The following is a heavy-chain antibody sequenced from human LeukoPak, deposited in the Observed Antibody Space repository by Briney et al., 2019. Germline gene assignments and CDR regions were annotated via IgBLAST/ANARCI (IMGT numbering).Heavy chain of an antibody. CDR2: IRYDGSDK. D-gene: IGHD1-26*01. J-gene: IGHJ3*02. Sequence: PGGSLRLSCAASGFTFSSYGMHWVRQAPGKGPEWVTFIRYDGSDKYYADSVKGQFTISRDNSKNTLYLQMNSLRAEDTAVYYCAKGGSGSYLDVFDIWGQGTMVTVSS. CDR1: GFTFSSYG. CDR3: AKGGSGSYLDVFDI. V-gene: IGHV3-30*02.